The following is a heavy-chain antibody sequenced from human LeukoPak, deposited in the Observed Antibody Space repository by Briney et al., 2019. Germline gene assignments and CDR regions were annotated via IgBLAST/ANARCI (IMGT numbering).Heavy chain of an antibody. Sequence: SETLSLTCGVSGYSISSGYYWGSIGQPPGKGLEWSRRIYHSGSTYYNPSLKSRITISIDTSKNQFSLKLSSVTAADTAVYYCARGEYSSGWYFDYWGQGTLVTVSS. CDR1: GYSISSGYY. D-gene: IGHD6-19*01. CDR2: IYHSGST. V-gene: IGHV4-38-2*01. J-gene: IGHJ4*02. CDR3: ARGEYSSGWYFDY.